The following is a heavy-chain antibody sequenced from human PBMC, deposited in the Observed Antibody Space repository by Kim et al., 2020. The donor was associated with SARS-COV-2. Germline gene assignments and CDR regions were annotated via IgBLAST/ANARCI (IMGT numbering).Heavy chain of an antibody. D-gene: IGHD1-26*01. V-gene: IGHV5-51*01. CDR2: IYPGDSDT. CDR3: ARRGLEKWQPSVMDV. CDR1: GYNFTNHW. Sequence: GDSLKISCKGSGYNFTNHWIAWVRQMPGRGLEWMGIIYPGDSDTKYSPSFKGQVTMSADKSISTAYLQWSSLEASDTAIYYCARRGLEKWQPSVMDVWGQGTTVTVSS. J-gene: IGHJ6*02.